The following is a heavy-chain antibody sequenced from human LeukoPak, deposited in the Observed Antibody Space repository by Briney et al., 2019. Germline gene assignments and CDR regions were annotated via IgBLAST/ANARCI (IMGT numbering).Heavy chain of an antibody. CDR1: EFTFSNYW. V-gene: IGHV3-7*05. D-gene: IGHD1-1*01. J-gene: IGHJ3*02. CDR3: ARDPTGNDAFDI. CDR2: IDADGSEK. Sequence: GGSLRLSCAASEFTFSNYWMSWVRQAPGKGLEWVANIDADGSEKYYVDGVKGRFTISRDNAKNSLYLQMNSPRAGDTAMYYCARDPTGNDAFDIWGQGTMVTVSS.